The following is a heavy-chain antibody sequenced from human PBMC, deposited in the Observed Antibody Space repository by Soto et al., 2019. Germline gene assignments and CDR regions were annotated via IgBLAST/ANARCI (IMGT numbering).Heavy chain of an antibody. CDR1: GDSIGSGPRC. CDR2: IFSSGAT. Sequence: SETLSLPCTVAGDSIGSGPRCWSWFLQVPGKGPEWIVYIFSSGATYYNPSCKSRLTLSLDTSQNQFSLRLNSVTAADTAVYLGARVPSPFDFYYARDVWGQGTTVSVSS. D-gene: IGHD3-16*01. CDR3: ARVPSPFDFYYARDV. V-gene: IGHV4-30-4*02. J-gene: IGHJ6*02.